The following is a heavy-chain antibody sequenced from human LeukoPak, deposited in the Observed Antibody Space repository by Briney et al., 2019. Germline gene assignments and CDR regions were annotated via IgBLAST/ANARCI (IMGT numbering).Heavy chain of an antibody. CDR1: GGSISSGGYY. CDR3: AGDISAAGLTYFDY. CDR2: IYYSGST. V-gene: IGHV4-31*03. Sequence: SQTLSLTCTVSGGSISSGGYYWSWIRPHPGKGLEWIGYIYYSGSTYYNPSLKSRVTISVDTSKNQFSLKLSSVTAAGTAVYYCAGDISAAGLTYFDYWGQGTLVTVSS. J-gene: IGHJ4*02. D-gene: IGHD6-19*01.